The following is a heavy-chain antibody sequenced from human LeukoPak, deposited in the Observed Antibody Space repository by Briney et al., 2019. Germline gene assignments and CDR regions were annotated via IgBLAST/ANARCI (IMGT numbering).Heavy chain of an antibody. Sequence: GASVKVPCKASGYTFTSYYMHWVRQAPGQGLEWMGVINPNGGSTTYAQKFQGRVTMTRDRSTTTVYMELSSLRSEDTAVYYCARDPSGSWQWFDYWGQGTLVTVSS. V-gene: IGHV1-46*01. CDR3: ARDPSGSWQWFDY. CDR1: GYTFTSYY. CDR2: INPNGGST. D-gene: IGHD1-26*01. J-gene: IGHJ4*02.